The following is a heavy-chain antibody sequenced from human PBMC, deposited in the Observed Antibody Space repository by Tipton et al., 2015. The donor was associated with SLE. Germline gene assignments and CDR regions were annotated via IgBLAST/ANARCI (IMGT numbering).Heavy chain of an antibody. J-gene: IGHJ5*02. CDR3: ARGVGSP. V-gene: IGHV4-38-2*01. Sequence: TLSLTCAVSGYSISSGYYWGWIRPPPGKGLEWIGSIYHSGSTYYNPSLKSRVTISVDTSKNQFSLKLSSVTAADTAVYYCARGVGSPWGQGTLVTVSS. CDR1: GYSISSGYY. CDR2: IYHSGST.